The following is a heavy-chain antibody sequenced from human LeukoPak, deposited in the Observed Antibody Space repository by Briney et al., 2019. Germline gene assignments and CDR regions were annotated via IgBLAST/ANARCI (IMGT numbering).Heavy chain of an antibody. V-gene: IGHV3-23*01. CDR2: ITGSGGGT. CDR3: AKEAVEYFDY. CDR1: GFTFSNSA. J-gene: IGHJ4*02. Sequence: PGGSLRLSCAASGFTFSNSAMSWVRQAPGKGLEWVSAITGSGGGTYYADSVKGRFTISRDNSKNTLDLQMNSLRAEDTAVYYCAKEAVEYFDYWGQGTLVTVSS.